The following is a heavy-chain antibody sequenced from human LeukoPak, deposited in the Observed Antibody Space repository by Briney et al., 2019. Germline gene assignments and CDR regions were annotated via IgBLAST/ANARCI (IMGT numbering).Heavy chain of an antibody. D-gene: IGHD3-3*01. CDR3: AGNRLRFLEWLSEGMDV. CDR2: INHSGST. J-gene: IGHJ6*02. V-gene: IGHV4-34*01. Sequence: SETLSLTCAVYGGSFSGYYWSWIRQPPGKGLEWIGEINHSGSTNYNPSLKSRVTISVDTSKNQFSLKLSSVTAADTAVYYCAGNRLRFLEWLSEGMDVWGQGTTVTVSS. CDR1: GGSFSGYY.